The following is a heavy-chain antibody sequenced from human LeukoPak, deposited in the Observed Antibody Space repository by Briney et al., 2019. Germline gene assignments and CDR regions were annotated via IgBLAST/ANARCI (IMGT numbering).Heavy chain of an antibody. CDR1: GFTVSSNY. J-gene: IGHJ4*02. CDR2: IYSGGST. V-gene: IGHV3-53*01. Sequence: GSLRLSCAASGFTVSSNYMSWVRQAPGKGLEWVSVIYSGGSTYYADSVKGRFTISRDNSKNTLYLQMNSLRAEDTAVYYCAKVANPFYSSSWYYFDYWGQGTLVTVSS. CDR3: AKVANPFYSSSWYYFDY. D-gene: IGHD6-13*01.